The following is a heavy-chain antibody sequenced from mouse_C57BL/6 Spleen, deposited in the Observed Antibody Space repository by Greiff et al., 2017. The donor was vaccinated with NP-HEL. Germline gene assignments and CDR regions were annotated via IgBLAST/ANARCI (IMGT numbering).Heavy chain of an antibody. V-gene: IGHV1-4*01. J-gene: IGHJ4*01. CDR1: GYTFTSYT. Sequence: LQESGAELARPGASVKMSCKASGYTFTSYTMHWVKQRPGQGLEWIGYINPSSGYTKYNQKFKDKATLTADKSSSTAYMQLSSLTSEDSAVYYCARDSNYAMDYWGQGTSVTVSS. CDR3: ARDSNYAMDY. D-gene: IGHD2-5*01. CDR2: INPSSGYT.